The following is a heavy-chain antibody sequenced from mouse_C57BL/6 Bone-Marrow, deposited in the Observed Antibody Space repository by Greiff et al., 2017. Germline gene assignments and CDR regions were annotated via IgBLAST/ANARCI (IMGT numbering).Heavy chain of an antibody. J-gene: IGHJ4*01. V-gene: IGHV1-18*01. CDR1: GYTFTDYN. CDR3: ARGPPKFNNAVGGSMDY. Sequence: VQLKESGPELVKPGASVKIPCKASGYTFTDYNMDWVKQSNGKSLEWIGVINPNNGGTIYNQKFKGKATLTVDKSSRTAYMELRRLTSEDTAGYYWARGPPKFNNAVGGSMDYWGQGTSVTVSS. CDR2: INPNNGGT. D-gene: IGHD1-1*01.